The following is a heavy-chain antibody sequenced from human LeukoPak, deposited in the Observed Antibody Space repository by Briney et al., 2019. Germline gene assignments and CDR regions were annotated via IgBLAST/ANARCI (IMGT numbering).Heavy chain of an antibody. CDR1: GFTFSSFG. V-gene: IGHV3-33*01. J-gene: IGHJ4*02. D-gene: IGHD2-15*01. CDR2: TWSDGSEY. Sequence: PGGSLRLSCAASGFTFSSFGMHWVRQAPGRGLEWVALTWSDGSEYFYPDSVKGRFTISRDNSKNTVYPQMNSLRAEDTAVYFCARDRGYCRGGRCYSNYFDLGGQGTLVTVSA. CDR3: ARDRGYCRGGRCYSNYFDL.